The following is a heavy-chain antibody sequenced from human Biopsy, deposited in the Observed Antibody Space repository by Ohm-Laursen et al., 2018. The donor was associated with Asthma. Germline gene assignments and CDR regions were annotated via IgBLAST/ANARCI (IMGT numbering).Heavy chain of an antibody. CDR3: ARGDSSGWSHYYFDY. V-gene: IGHV1-69*13. CDR1: GGTLNNYA. J-gene: IGHJ4*02. D-gene: IGHD6-19*01. Sequence: SVKVSCKSSGGTLNNYAINWVRQAPGQGLEWMGGISPIFGSIKYAQKFQDRVTISADVFRNTVHLELSSLRSEDTAVYYCARGDSSGWSHYYFDYWGQGTLVTVSS. CDR2: ISPIFGSI.